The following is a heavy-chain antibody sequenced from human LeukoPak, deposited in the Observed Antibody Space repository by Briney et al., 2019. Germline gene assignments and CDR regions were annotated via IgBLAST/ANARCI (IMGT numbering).Heavy chain of an antibody. Sequence: GASVKVSCKAPAYTFIDHYVHWVRQAPGQGLEWMGWFHPSSGGAGYAQRFQGRVTMTRDTSISTAYMQLTSLTLDDTAIYYCAIKRIRGNPFDHWGQGTLVTVSS. D-gene: IGHD2/OR15-2a*01. CDR1: AYTFIDHY. J-gene: IGHJ4*02. CDR3: AIKRIRGNPFDH. V-gene: IGHV1-2*02. CDR2: FHPSSGGA.